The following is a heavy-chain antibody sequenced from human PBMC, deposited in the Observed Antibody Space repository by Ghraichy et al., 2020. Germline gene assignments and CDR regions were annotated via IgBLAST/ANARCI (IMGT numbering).Heavy chain of an antibody. CDR2: IYTSGST. J-gene: IGHJ6*02. Sequence: SQTLSLTCTVSGGSISSYYWSWIRQPPGKGLEWIGYIYTSGSTNYNPSLKSRVTISVDTSKNQFSLKLSSVTAADTAVYYCARSRQHDSSGYYFGGRPPPRYGMDVWGQGTTVTVSS. CDR3: ARSRQHDSSGYYFGGRPPPRYGMDV. CDR1: GGSISSYY. V-gene: IGHV4-4*09. D-gene: IGHD3-22*01.